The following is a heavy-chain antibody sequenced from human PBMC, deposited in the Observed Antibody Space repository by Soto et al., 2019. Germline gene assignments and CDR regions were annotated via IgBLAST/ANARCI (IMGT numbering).Heavy chain of an antibody. CDR3: ARDDYLNCGYYYYYYMDV. CDR1: GFTFSSYG. CDR2: IWYDGSNK. V-gene: IGHV3-33*01. J-gene: IGHJ6*03. D-gene: IGHD4-17*01. Sequence: QVQLVESGGGVVQPGRSLRLSCAASGFTFSSYGMHWVRQAPGKGLEWVAVIWYDGSNKYYADSVKGRFTISRDNSKNTLYLQMNSLRAEDTAVYYCARDDYLNCGYYYYYYMDVWGKGTTVTVSS.